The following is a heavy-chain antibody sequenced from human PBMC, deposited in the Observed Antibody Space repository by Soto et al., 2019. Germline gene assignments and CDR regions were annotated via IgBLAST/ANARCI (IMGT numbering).Heavy chain of an antibody. CDR3: ARVGAAAALDY. J-gene: IGHJ4*02. D-gene: IGHD6-13*01. CDR2: ISYDGSNK. CDR1: GFTFSSYA. V-gene: IGHV3-30-3*01. Sequence: GGSLRLSCAASGFTFSSYAMHWVRQAPGKGLEWVAVISYDGSNKYYADSVKGRFTISRDNSKNTLYLQMNSLRAEDTAVYYCARVGAAAALDYWGQGTLVTVSS.